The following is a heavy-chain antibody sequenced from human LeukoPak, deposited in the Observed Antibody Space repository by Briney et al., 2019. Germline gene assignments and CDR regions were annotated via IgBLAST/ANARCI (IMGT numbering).Heavy chain of an antibody. V-gene: IGHV4-38-2*01. CDR3: ARHRYYYDTSGYAFDC. D-gene: IGHD3-22*01. Sequence: PSETLSLTCAVSGYSISSGYYWGWIRQPPGKGLEWIGSIYHSGSTYYNPSLKSRVTISVDTSKNQFSLKLNSVTAADTAVYYCARHRYYYDTSGYAFDCSGQGTLVTVSS. CDR2: IYHSGST. CDR1: GYSISSGYY. J-gene: IGHJ4*02.